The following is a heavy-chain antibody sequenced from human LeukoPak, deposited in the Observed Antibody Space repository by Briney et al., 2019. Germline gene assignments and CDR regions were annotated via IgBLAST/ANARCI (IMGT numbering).Heavy chain of an antibody. D-gene: IGHD3-16*01. V-gene: IGHV1-46*01. CDR2: VDPSDGGT. CDR3: ARDRGRTFDFDH. CDR1: GHTFTTYN. J-gene: IGHJ4*02. Sequence: GASVKVSCKACGHTFTTYNFYWVRQAPGQGLEWMGIVDPSDGGTSYAHKFRGRVAMTKDMSTSTVYLELNSLRSDDTALYYCARDRGRTFDFDHWGQGTLVTVSS.